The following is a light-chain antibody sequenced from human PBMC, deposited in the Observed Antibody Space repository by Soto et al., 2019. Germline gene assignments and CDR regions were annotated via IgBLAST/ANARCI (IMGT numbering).Light chain of an antibody. Sequence: ETVMTQSPATLSVSPGERATLSCRASQSVNSNLAWYQQKLGQAPRVLIYGASTRATGIPDRFSSSGSGTEFILTISSLQSEDFAVYYCQEYNTWPWTFGQVTKVDI. J-gene: IGKJ1*01. CDR1: QSVNSN. CDR3: QEYNTWPWT. V-gene: IGKV3-15*01. CDR2: GAS.